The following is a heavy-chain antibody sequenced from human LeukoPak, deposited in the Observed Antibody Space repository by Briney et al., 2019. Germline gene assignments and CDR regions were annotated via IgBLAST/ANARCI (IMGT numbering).Heavy chain of an antibody. CDR3: AGFIAVAGIDY. V-gene: IGHV1-69*04. Sequence: ASVKVSCKASGGTFSSYAISWVRQAPGQGLEWMGRIIPILGIANYAQKFQGRVTITADKSMSTAYVELSSLGSEDTAVYYCAGFIAVAGIDYWGQGTLVTVSS. CDR1: GGTFSSYA. D-gene: IGHD6-19*01. J-gene: IGHJ4*02. CDR2: IIPILGIA.